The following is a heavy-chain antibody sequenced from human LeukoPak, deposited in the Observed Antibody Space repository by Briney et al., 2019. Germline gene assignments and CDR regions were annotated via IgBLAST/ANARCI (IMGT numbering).Heavy chain of an antibody. CDR1: GFTFNNFA. Sequence: GGSLRLSCVASGFTFNNFAMSWVRQAPGKGLEWVSTLSGSGRGTNYADSVKGRFIISRDNSKKTLSLQMSSLRAEDTAAYYCAKMYCRGPWCYTGGDDKFCGMDVWGQGTTVTVSS. D-gene: IGHD2-15*01. V-gene: IGHV3-23*01. CDR3: AKMYCRGPWCYTGGDDKFCGMDV. CDR2: LSGSGRGT. J-gene: IGHJ6*02.